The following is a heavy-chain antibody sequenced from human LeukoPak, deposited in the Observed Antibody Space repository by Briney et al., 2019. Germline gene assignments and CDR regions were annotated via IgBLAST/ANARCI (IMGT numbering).Heavy chain of an antibody. CDR3: ARELYCSGGSCYSY. CDR2: IIPIFGTA. CDR1: GGTFSSYA. Sequence: SVKVSCKASGGTFSSYAISWVRQAPGQGLEWMGGIIPIFGTANYAQKFQGRVTITTDESTSTAYMELSSLRSENTAVYYCARELYCSGGSCYSYWGQGTLVTVSS. J-gene: IGHJ4*02. V-gene: IGHV1-69*05. D-gene: IGHD2-15*01.